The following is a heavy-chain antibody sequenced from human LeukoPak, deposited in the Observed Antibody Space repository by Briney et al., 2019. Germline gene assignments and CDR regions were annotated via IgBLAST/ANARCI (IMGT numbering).Heavy chain of an antibody. CDR2: MYHTGSV. D-gene: IGHD5-18*01. V-gene: IGHV4-34*01. J-gene: IGHJ3*01. CDR3: ARSQTETAMQIYAFNL. Sequence: SETLSLTCAVYGGSFSGYYWSWIRQPPGKGLEWVGSMYHTGSVFYRPSLRGRVTISVDTSKNQFSLRVTSVTAADTAVYYCARSQTETAMQIYAFNLWGQGTLVTVSS. CDR1: GGSFSGYY.